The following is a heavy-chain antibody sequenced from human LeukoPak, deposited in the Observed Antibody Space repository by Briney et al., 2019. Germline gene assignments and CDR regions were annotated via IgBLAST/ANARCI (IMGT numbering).Heavy chain of an antibody. V-gene: IGHV4-4*07. CDR1: GGSISSYY. CDR3: AIGYYDSSGYFPFDY. D-gene: IGHD3-22*01. J-gene: IGHJ4*02. CDR2: IYTSGST. Sequence: PSETLSLTCTVSGGSISSYYWSWTRQPAGKGLEWIGRIYTSGSTNYNPSPKSRVTMSVDKSKNQFCLNLSSVTGAATTVYYCAIGYYDSSGYFPFDYWGQGTLVTVSS.